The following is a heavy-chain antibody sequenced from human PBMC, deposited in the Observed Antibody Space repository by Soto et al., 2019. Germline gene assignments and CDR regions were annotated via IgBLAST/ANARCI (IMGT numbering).Heavy chain of an antibody. CDR1: GGTFSSYA. D-gene: IGHD3-16*01. V-gene: IGHV1-69*01. Sequence: QVQLVQSGAEVKKPGSSVKVSCKASGGTFSSYAISWVRQAPGQGLEWMGGIIPIFGTANYAQKFQGRVTITADESTSTAFMELSSLRSEDTAVSYCARDNFAMLTFGGGYGMDVWGQGTTVTVSS. J-gene: IGHJ6*02. CDR3: ARDNFAMLTFGGGYGMDV. CDR2: IIPIFGTA.